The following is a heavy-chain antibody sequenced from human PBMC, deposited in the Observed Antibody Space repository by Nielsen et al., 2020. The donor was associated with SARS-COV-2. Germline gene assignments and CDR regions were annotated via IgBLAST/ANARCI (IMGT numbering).Heavy chain of an antibody. J-gene: IGHJ5*02. D-gene: IGHD3-10*01. Sequence: WVRQAPGQGLEWMGWINTNTGNPTYAQGFTGRFVFSLDTSVSTAYLQISSLKAEDTAVYYCAREDYGSGSYYNLNWFDPWGQGTLVTVSS. CDR3: AREDYGSGSYYNLNWFDP. V-gene: IGHV7-4-1*02. CDR2: INTNTGNP.